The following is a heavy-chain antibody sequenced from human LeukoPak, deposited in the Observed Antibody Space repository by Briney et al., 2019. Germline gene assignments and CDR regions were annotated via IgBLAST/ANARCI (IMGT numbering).Heavy chain of an antibody. Sequence: PGGSLRLSCRASGFTLSVYMMNWVRQAPGKGLEWVSSISTSSSHIYYADSLKGRFTVSRDNAKNSLYLQMNDLRAEDTADYYSARADIWNDKPFDLWGPGTLVTVSS. J-gene: IGHJ4*02. V-gene: IGHV3-21*01. CDR2: ISTSSSHI. D-gene: IGHD1-20*01. CDR1: GFTLSVYM. CDR3: ARADIWNDKPFDL.